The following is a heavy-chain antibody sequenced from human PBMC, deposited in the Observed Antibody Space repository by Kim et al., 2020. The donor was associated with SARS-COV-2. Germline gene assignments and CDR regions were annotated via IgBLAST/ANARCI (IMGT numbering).Heavy chain of an antibody. CDR3: ARDEYYHPDRQYSSSYRPLFDY. J-gene: IGHJ4*02. V-gene: IGHV3-7*01. CDR1: GFTFGSYW. D-gene: IGHD6-13*01. Sequence: GGSLRLSCAASGFTFGSYWMSWVRQAPGKGLEWVANIKQDGSEKYYVDSVKGRFTISRDNAKNSLYLQMNSLRAEDTAVYYCARDEYYHPDRQYSSSYRPLFDYWGQGTLVTVSS. CDR2: IKQDGSEK.